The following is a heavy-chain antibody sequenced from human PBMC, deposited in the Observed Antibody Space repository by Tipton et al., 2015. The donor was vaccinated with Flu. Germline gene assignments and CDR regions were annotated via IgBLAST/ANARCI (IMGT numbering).Heavy chain of an antibody. D-gene: IGHD2-15*01. V-gene: IGHV4-4*07. J-gene: IGHJ4*02. Sequence: GLVKPSETLSLTCTVSGGSISSYHWSWIRQPAGKGLEWIGRIYSSGITNYKPSLKSRVTMSVDTSKNQFSLKLSSVTAADTAVYYCARGGTNLGYCSGNTCFSPYYFDYWGQGTLVTVSS. CDR3: ARGGTNLGYCSGNTCFSPYYFDY. CDR2: IYSSGIT. CDR1: GGSISSYH.